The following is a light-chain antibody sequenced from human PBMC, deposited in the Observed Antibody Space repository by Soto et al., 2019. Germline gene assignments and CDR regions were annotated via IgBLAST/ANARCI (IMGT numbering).Light chain of an antibody. CDR3: QSYDSSLSGVV. Sequence: QAVVTQPPSVSGAPGQRVTISCTDSSSNIGAGYDVHWYQQLPGTAPKLLIYGNSNRPSGVPDRFSGSKSGTSASLAITGLQAEDEADYYCQSYDSSLSGVVFGGGTQLTVL. CDR2: GNS. CDR1: SSNIGAGYD. J-gene: IGLJ2*01. V-gene: IGLV1-40*01.